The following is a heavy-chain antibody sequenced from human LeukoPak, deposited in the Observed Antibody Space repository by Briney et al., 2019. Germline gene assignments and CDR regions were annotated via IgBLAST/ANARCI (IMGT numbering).Heavy chain of an antibody. CDR3: ARDWWGFDT. V-gene: IGHV4-31*03. CDR2: VYHTGTT. Sequence: SETLSLTCSVSGDSISRGSRFWSWIRQHPGRGLEWIGYVYHTGTTSYDPSLTSRVTISVDTSQNRFSLTMRSVTAADTAVYYCARDWWGFDTWGPGILVTVSS. D-gene: IGHD2-15*01. J-gene: IGHJ5*02. CDR1: GDSISRGSRF.